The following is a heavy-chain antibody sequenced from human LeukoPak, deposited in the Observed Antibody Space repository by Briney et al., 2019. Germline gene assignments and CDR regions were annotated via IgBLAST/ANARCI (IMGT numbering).Heavy chain of an antibody. V-gene: IGHV3-21*01. CDR2: ISSTSSYI. D-gene: IGHD2-15*01. Sequence: GGSLRLSCGASGFTFSSYTMNGVRQAPGKGLEWVSFISSTSSYIYYADPVKGRFTISRDNAKNSLYLQMNSLRAEDSAVYYCARPAFCSSGSCPLDNWGQGTLVPVSS. J-gene: IGHJ4*02. CDR1: GFTFSSYT. CDR3: ARPAFCSSGSCPLDN.